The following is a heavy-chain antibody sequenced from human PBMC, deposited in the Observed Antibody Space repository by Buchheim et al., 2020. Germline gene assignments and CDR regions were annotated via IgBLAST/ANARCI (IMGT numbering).Heavy chain of an antibody. CDR3: ANSNQLLFGYFDY. CDR1: GFTFSNHV. Sequence: EVQLLESGGGLVQPGGSLRLSCAASGFTFSNHVINWVRQAPGKGLEWVSGISGKGDSIYYADSVKGRFTISRDNSKNTLYLQMNSLRAEDTAVYYCANSNQLLFGYFDYWGQGTL. CDR2: ISGKGDSI. V-gene: IGHV3-23*01. D-gene: IGHD2-2*01. J-gene: IGHJ4*02.